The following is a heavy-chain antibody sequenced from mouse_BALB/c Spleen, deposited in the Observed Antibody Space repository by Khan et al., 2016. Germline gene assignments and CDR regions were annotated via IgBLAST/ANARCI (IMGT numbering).Heavy chain of an antibody. D-gene: IGHD2-1*01. CDR3: ARIDDYGNYGFAY. J-gene: IGHJ3*01. CDR1: GFSLSTYGIG. CDR2: IWWNDNK. V-gene: IGHV8-11*01. Sequence: QVTLKESGPGILQPSQTLSLTCSFSGFSLSTYGIGVGWIRQPSGKGLEWLAHIWWNDNKYYNTALKRRLTIPKATTNNQFFLKIASVDTADTATYYCARIDDYGNYGFAYWGQGTLVTVSA.